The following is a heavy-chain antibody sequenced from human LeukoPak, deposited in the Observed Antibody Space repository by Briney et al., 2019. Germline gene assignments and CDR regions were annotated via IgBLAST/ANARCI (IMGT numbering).Heavy chain of an antibody. J-gene: IGHJ4*02. CDR1: GFTFSSYA. CDR2: ISSNGGST. CDR3: ARDAGYVLRYFDWSPVDY. Sequence: GGSLRLSCAASGFTFSSYAMHWVRQAPGKGLEYVSAISSNGGSTYYANSVKGRFTISRDNSKNTLYLQMGSLRAEDMAVYYCARDAGYVLRYFDWSPVDYWGQGALVTVSS. V-gene: IGHV3-64*01. D-gene: IGHD3-9*01.